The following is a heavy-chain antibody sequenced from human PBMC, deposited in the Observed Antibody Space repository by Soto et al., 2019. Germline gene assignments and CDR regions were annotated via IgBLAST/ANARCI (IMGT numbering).Heavy chain of an antibody. Sequence: QVQLQESGPGLVKPSQTLSLTCTVSGGSISSGGYYWSWIRQHPGKGLEWIGYFYYSGSTYYNPSLKSRVTILVDTSKNQFSLKLSSVTAADTAVYYCARGGGVRVNWFDPWGQGTLVTVSS. CDR1: GGSISSGGYY. J-gene: IGHJ5*02. V-gene: IGHV4-31*03. CDR2: FYYSGST. D-gene: IGHD2-8*02. CDR3: ARGGGVRVNWFDP.